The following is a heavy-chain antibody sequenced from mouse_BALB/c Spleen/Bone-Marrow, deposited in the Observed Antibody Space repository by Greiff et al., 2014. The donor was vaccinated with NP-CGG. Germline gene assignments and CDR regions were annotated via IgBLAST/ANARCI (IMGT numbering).Heavy chain of an antibody. J-gene: IGHJ4*01. CDR1: GFSLTNYG. Sequence: VQLVESGPGLVAPSQSLSITCTVSGFSLTNYGVHWVRQPPGKGLEWLGVIWADGSTNYNSALMSRLSIGKDNSKSQVFFKMNRLQTDDAAMYYCARITTATGAMDYWGQGTSVTVSA. CDR2: IWADGST. D-gene: IGHD1-2*01. CDR3: ARITTATGAMDY. V-gene: IGHV2-9*02.